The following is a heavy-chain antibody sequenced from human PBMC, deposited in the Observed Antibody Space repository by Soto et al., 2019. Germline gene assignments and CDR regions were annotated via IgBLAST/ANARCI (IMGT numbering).Heavy chain of an antibody. CDR1: GFTFSSYS. J-gene: IGHJ3*02. D-gene: IGHD3-10*01. V-gene: IGHV3-21*01. CDR2: ISSSSSYI. Sequence: GGSLRLSCAASGFTFSSYSMNWVRQAPGTGLEWVSSISSSSSYIYYADSVKGRFTISRDNAKNSLYLQMNSLRAEDTAEYYCATDGSGAIDIWGKGTMVTVSS. CDR3: ATDGSGAIDI.